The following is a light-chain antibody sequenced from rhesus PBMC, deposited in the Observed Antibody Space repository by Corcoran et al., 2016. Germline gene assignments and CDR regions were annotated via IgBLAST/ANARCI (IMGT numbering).Light chain of an antibody. V-gene: IGKV1-22*01. J-gene: IGKJ3*01. CDR3: LQYSSSPFS. Sequence: DIQMTQSPSSLSASVGDTVTITCQASQGLNSWLAWYQQKPGKAPQLLIYQASRLQSGVPSRFSGSGSGADFTLTISSLQPEDFATYSCLQYSSSPFSFGPGTKLDI. CDR2: QAS. CDR1: QGLNSW.